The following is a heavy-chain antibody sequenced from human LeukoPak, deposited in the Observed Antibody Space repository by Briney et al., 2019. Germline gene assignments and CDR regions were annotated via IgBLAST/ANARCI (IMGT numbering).Heavy chain of an antibody. D-gene: IGHD5-18*01. V-gene: IGHV3-23*01. J-gene: IGHJ4*02. CDR1: GFIFSNYA. CDR3: AKVRYSYGLMAFDY. Sequence: GGSLRLSCAASGFIFSNYAMSWVRQAPGKGLQWVSAFSGSGGSTYYADSVKGRFTISRDNSKNTLYLQINSLRAEDTAVYYCAKVRYSYGLMAFDYWGQGTLVTVSS. CDR2: FSGSGGST.